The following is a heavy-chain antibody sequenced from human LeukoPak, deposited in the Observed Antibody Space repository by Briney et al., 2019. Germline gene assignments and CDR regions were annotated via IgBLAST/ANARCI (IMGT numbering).Heavy chain of an antibody. CDR3: ARRVGAVAGTHFDY. CDR2: IYYSGST. D-gene: IGHD6-19*01. Sequence: SETLSLTCTVSGGSISSSSYYWGWIREPRGKGLEWIGSIYYSGSTYYNPSLKSRVTISVDTSKNQFSLKLSSVTAADTAVYYCARRVGAVAGTHFDYWGQGTLVTVSS. V-gene: IGHV4-39*01. CDR1: GGSISSSSYY. J-gene: IGHJ4*02.